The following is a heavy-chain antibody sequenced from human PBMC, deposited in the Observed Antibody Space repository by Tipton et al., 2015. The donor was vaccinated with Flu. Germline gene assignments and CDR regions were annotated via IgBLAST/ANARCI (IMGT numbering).Heavy chain of an antibody. CDR3: ARGLGSFDFWSGSDY. CDR2: ISYSGIT. J-gene: IGHJ4*02. CDR1: GASVNSGSYY. D-gene: IGHD3-3*01. Sequence: GLVKPSETLSLTCTVAGASVNSGSYYWTWIWQPPGKGLEWIGHISYSGITNYNPSLTSRATISADTSKNQFSLNLISVTTADTAVYFCARGLGSFDFWSGSDYWGQGTLVTVSS. V-gene: IGHV4-61*01.